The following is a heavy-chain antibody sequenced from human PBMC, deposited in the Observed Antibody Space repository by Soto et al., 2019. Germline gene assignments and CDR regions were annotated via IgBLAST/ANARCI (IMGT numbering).Heavy chain of an antibody. CDR3: ARGASDFWGAYPEIHFFDS. Sequence: AGGSLRLSCAASEFTFNTYPMHWVRQAPGKGLEWVAVISHDEGTKYYGDSMKGRFTISRDNSKNTLYLQMNSLRGDDTAVYYCARGASDFWGAYPEIHFFDSWGQGTLVTVS. CDR2: ISHDEGTK. J-gene: IGHJ4*02. D-gene: IGHD3-3*01. CDR1: EFTFNTYP. V-gene: IGHV3-30-3*01.